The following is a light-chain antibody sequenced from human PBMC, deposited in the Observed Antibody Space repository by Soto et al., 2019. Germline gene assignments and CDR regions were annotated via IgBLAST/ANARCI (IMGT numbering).Light chain of an antibody. CDR1: SSNIGRHL. CDR3: ATWDASLQSGV. V-gene: IGLV1-44*01. J-gene: IGLJ3*02. Sequence: QSVLTQPPSVSGTPGQRVTISCSGSSSNIGRHLVNWYQQVPGTAPRLLIYTNNQRPSGVPDRFSDSKSCTSASLAISGLQSEDEAHYYCATWDASLQSGVFGGGTKVTVL. CDR2: TNN.